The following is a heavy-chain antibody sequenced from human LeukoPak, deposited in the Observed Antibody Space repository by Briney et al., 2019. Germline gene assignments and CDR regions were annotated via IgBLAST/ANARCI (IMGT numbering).Heavy chain of an antibody. Sequence: KPSETLSLTCNVSGGSISSYYWSWIRQPPGKGLEWIGYIYYSGSTNYNPSLKSRVTISVDTSKNQFSLKLSSVTAADTAVYYCARFLPNRDGYNSDNGDAFDIWGQGTMVTVSS. V-gene: IGHV4-59*01. CDR1: GGSISSYY. CDR3: ARFLPNRDGYNSDNGDAFDI. D-gene: IGHD5-24*01. CDR2: IYYSGST. J-gene: IGHJ3*02.